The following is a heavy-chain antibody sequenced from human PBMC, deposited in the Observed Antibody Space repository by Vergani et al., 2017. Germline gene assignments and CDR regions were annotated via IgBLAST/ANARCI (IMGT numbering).Heavy chain of an antibody. CDR2: IKQDGSEK. Sequence: EVQMVESGGGLVQPGGSLRLSCAASGFTFSSYWMSWVRQAPGKGLEWVANIKQDGSEKYYVDSVKGRFTISRDNAKNSLYLQMNSLRAEDTAVYYCARGGRRGSSSWNDWYFDLWGRGTLVTVSS. J-gene: IGHJ2*01. CDR3: ARGGRRGSSSWNDWYFDL. D-gene: IGHD6-13*01. CDR1: GFTFSSYW. V-gene: IGHV3-7*01.